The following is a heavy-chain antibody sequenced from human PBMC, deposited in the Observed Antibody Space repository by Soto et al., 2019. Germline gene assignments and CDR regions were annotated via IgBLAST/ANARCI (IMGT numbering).Heavy chain of an antibody. CDR3: ARDKYTYGRRGAFDI. CDR2: INVGNGDT. D-gene: IGHD5-18*01. J-gene: IGHJ3*02. CDR1: GYSFTTYA. V-gene: IGHV1-3*01. Sequence: ASVKVSCKASGYSFTTYAMHWLRQAPGQRLEWMGWINVGNGDTKYSQKFQARVTITRDTSASTAYMDLSSLRSEDTAVYYCARDKYTYGRRGAFDIWGQGTMVTVSS.